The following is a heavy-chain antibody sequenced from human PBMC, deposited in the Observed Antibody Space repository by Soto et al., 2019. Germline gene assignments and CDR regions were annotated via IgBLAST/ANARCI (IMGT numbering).Heavy chain of an antibody. J-gene: IGHJ4*02. V-gene: IGHV4-4*02. D-gene: IGHD6-19*01. CDR2: IYHSGST. Sequence: SETLSLTCAVSGGSISSSNWWSWVRQPPGKGLEWIGEIYHSGSTNYNPSLKSRVTISVDKSKNQFSLKLSSVTAADTAVYYCARAPLHTSGWYDYFDHWGQGTLVTVSS. CDR1: GGSISSSNW. CDR3: ARAPLHTSGWYDYFDH.